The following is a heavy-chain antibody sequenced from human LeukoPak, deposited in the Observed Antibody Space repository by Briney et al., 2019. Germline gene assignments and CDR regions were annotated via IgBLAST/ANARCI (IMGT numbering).Heavy chain of an antibody. D-gene: IGHD5-24*01. CDR2: ISGSGGST. Sequence: GGSLRLSCAASGFTFSSYAMSWVRQAPGKGLEWVSAISGSGGSTYYADSVKGRFTISRDNSKNTLYLQMNSLRAEDAAVYYCAKDEGPKMATIKDYWGQGTLVTVSS. CDR1: GFTFSSYA. V-gene: IGHV3-23*01. CDR3: AKDEGPKMATIKDY. J-gene: IGHJ4*02.